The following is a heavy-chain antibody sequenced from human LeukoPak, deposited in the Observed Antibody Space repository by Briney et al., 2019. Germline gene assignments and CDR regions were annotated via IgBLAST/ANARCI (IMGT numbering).Heavy chain of an antibody. CDR3: GRDRPDGGVGDFAH. J-gene: IGHJ4*02. D-gene: IGHD3-16*01. CDR2: IYNDGST. CDR1: GLTVSSHY. V-gene: IGHV3-66*01. Sequence: GGSLRLSCVASGLTVSSHYMSWVRQAPGKGLEWVSAIYNDGSTYYAGSVKGRFTISRDNSANTLYLQMNSLRVEDTAVYYCGRDRPDGGVGDFAHWGQGTLVTVSS.